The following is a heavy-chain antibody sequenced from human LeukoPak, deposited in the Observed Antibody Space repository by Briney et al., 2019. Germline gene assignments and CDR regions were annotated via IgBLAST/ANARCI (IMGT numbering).Heavy chain of an antibody. CDR2: INHSGST. Sequence: PSETLSLTCAVYGGSFSGYYWSWIRQPPGKGLEWIGEINHSGSTNYNPALKSRVTISVDTSKNQFSLKLTSVTAADTAVYFCARGGYYGSGNDFRFDPWGQGTLVTVSS. CDR3: ARGGYYGSGNDFRFDP. V-gene: IGHV4-34*01. CDR1: GGSFSGYY. J-gene: IGHJ5*02. D-gene: IGHD3-10*01.